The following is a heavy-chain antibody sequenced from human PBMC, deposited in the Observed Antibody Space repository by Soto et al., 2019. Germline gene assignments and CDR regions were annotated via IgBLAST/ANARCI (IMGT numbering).Heavy chain of an antibody. CDR3: SRHGAAVLYYYGMDV. D-gene: IGHD3-10*01. V-gene: IGHV4-39*01. Sequence: SETLSLTCTVSGASISTSTYYWAWVRQPPGKGLEWIGYIYYTGDTFYSPSLKSRVTISVDTSIHQFSLTLTSVTAADTATYYCSRHGAAVLYYYGMDVWDQGTAVTVSS. CDR1: GASISTSTYY. CDR2: IYYTGDT. J-gene: IGHJ6*02.